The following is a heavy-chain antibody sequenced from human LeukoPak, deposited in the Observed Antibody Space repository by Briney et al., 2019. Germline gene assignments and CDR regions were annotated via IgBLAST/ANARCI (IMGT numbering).Heavy chain of an antibody. Sequence: PEGSLRLSCAASGFTFDDYGMSWVRQAPGKGLEWVSGIYLDGGSTGYADSVKGRFTISRDNAKNSLHLQMNRLRAEDTALYYCARGTSGWFIPTRFDYWGQGTLVTVSS. J-gene: IGHJ4*02. CDR3: ARGTSGWFIPTRFDY. CDR1: GFTFDDYG. CDR2: IYLDGGST. V-gene: IGHV3-20*04. D-gene: IGHD6-19*01.